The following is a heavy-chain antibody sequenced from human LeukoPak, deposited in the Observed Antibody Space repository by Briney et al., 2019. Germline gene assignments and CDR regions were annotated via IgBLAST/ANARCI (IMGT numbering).Heavy chain of an antibody. J-gene: IGHJ4*02. CDR1: GFTFSSNW. Sequence: GGSLRLSCAASGFTFSSNWMNWVRQAPGEGLVWVSRISGDGTTITYADSVKGRFTISRDNSKNTLYLQMNSLRAEDTAVYYCATTYYYSSGSYRYYFDYWGQGSLVTVSS. CDR2: ISGDGTTI. CDR3: ATTYYYSSGSYRYYFDY. V-gene: IGHV3-74*01. D-gene: IGHD3-10*01.